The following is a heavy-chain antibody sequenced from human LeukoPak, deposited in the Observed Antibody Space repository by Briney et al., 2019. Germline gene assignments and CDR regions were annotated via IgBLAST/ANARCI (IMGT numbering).Heavy chain of an antibody. D-gene: IGHD3-10*01. J-gene: IGHJ4*02. CDR3: ARERGLVRDFDY. V-gene: IGHV4-30-4*01. Sequence: SETLSLTCTVSGGSISSYYWSWIRQPPGKGLEWIGYIYYSGSTYYNPSLKSRVTISVDTSKNQFSLKLSSVTAADTAVYYCARERGLVRDFDYWGQGTLVTVSS. CDR1: GGSISSYY. CDR2: IYYSGST.